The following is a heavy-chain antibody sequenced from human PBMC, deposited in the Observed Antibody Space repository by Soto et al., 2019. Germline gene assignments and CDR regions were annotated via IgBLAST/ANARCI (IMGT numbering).Heavy chain of an antibody. CDR1: GGTFSSYA. Sequence: SVKVSCKASGGTFSSYAISWVRQAPGQGLEWMGGIIPIFGTANYAQKFQGRVTMTRNTSISTAYMELSSLRSEDTAVYYCARVPGLKASASSMGYWGQGTLVTVSS. CDR2: IIPIFGTA. CDR3: ARVPGLKASASSMGY. J-gene: IGHJ4*02. V-gene: IGHV1-69*05. D-gene: IGHD2-2*01.